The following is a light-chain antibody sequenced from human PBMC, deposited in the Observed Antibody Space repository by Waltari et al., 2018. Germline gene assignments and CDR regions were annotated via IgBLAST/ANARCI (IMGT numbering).Light chain of an antibody. J-gene: IGLJ2*01. CDR2: DKN. Sequence: TQDPAVSVAMGQTVRITCQGDSLRRYYASRYQPRPGQAPILVMYDKNSRPSGVPDRFSGSSSDDTASLTITGAQAEDEAYYYCHSRDASGSGGAFGGGTKLTVL. CDR1: SLRRYY. CDR3: HSRDASGSGGA. V-gene: IGLV3-19*01.